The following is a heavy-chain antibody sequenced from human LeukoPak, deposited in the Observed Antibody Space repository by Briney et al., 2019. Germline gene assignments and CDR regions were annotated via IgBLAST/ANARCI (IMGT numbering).Heavy chain of an antibody. V-gene: IGHV3-21*03. J-gene: IGHJ4*02. Sequence: KPGGSLRLSCAASGFTFSSYSMNWVRQAPGKGLEWVSSISNSSSYIYYADSVKGRFTISRDNAKNSLYLQMNSLRAEDTAVYYCARGSYCSGGSCFDYWGQGTLVAVSS. CDR3: ARGSYCSGGSCFDY. D-gene: IGHD2-15*01. CDR1: GFTFSSYS. CDR2: ISNSSSYI.